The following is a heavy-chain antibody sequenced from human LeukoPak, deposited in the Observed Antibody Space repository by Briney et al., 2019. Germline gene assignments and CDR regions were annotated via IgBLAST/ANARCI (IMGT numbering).Heavy chain of an antibody. CDR2: ISVFYGHT. CDR3: VREVSAANAGYMDV. Sequence: ASVKVSRKASGYTFTNYGISWVRQAPGQGLEWMGWISVFYGHTNYSQNFQGRLTMTTHTSTSTAYLELRSLRSDDTAVYYCVREVSAANAGYMDVWGTGTTVTVSS. CDR1: GYTFTNYG. V-gene: IGHV1-18*01. D-gene: IGHD6-13*01. J-gene: IGHJ6*03.